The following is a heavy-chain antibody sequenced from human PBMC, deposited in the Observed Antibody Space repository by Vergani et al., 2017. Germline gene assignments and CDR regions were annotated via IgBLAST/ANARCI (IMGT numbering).Heavy chain of an antibody. CDR1: GYSISSNNC. J-gene: IGHJ4*02. D-gene: IGHD2-2*02. Sequence: QVKLQESGPGLLKPSQTLSLTCTVSGYSISSNNCWTWVRQPPGKGLEWIGEICHTEDTKYSPSLKSRVTVSVDESRNLFSLRLNSVTAADTAVYYCATIGYRRWGYYFDYWGQGILVTVSS. CDR3: ATIGYRRWGYYFDY. CDR2: ICHTEDT. V-gene: IGHV4-4*02.